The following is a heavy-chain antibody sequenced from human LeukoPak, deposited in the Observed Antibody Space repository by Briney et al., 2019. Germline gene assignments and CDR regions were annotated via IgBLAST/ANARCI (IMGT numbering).Heavy chain of an antibody. CDR3: AREGRITMVRGVLDY. J-gene: IGHJ4*02. Sequence: GGSLRLSCAASGFTFSSYSMNWVRQAPGKGLEWVSYISSSSSTIYYADSVKGRFTISRDNAKNSLYLQMNSLRAEDTAVYYCAREGRITMVRGVLDYWGQGTLVTVSS. CDR1: GFTFSSYS. D-gene: IGHD3-10*01. CDR2: ISSSSSTI. V-gene: IGHV3-48*01.